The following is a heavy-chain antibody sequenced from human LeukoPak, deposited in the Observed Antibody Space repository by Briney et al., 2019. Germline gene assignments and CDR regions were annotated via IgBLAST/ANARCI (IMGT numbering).Heavy chain of an antibody. CDR1: GFTFSSDA. CDR3: AKEYSAYYFDY. J-gene: IGHJ4*02. V-gene: IGHV3-23*01. CDR2: ISGSGGST. Sequence: GGSLRLSCAASGFTFSSDAMSWGRQAPGKGLEWVSAISGSGGSTYYADSVKGRFTISRDNSKNTLYLQMNSLRAEATAVYYCAKEYSAYYFDYWGQGTLVTVSS. D-gene: IGHD2-21*01.